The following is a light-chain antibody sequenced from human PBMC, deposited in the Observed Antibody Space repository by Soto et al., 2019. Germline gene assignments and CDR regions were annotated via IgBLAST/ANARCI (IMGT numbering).Light chain of an antibody. CDR2: GAS. Sequence: EIVMTQSPATLSVSPGERATLSCRASQSVYSNLAWYQQKPGQAPRFLIYGASTRATGTPARFSGSGSGTEFTLTISSLQSEDFAVYYCQQYDNWPLTFGGGTKVDIK. V-gene: IGKV3-15*01. CDR3: QQYDNWPLT. J-gene: IGKJ4*01. CDR1: QSVYSN.